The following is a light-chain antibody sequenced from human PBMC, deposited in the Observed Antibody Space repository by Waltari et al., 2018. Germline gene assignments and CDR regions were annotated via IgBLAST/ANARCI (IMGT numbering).Light chain of an antibody. J-gene: IGLJ2*01. CDR3: QSYDSSLGGWV. V-gene: IGLV1-40*01. CDR2: TNG. Sequence: QSVLTQPPSVSGAPGQRVTISCTGTRSNIEAGYDVHWYQHGLGTAPKVVIYTNGIRPAGVPDRVSGSKAGTSASVGITGLQAGDEGEYYCQSYDSSLGGWVVGGGTTLTVL. CDR1: RSNIEAGYD.